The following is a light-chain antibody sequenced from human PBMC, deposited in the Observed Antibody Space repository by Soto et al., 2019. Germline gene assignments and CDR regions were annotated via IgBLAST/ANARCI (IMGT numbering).Light chain of an antibody. V-gene: IGLV2-14*01. CDR3: SSYSTTNTWV. CDR1: SRDVGVYDY. CDR2: EVT. J-gene: IGLJ3*02. Sequence: QSALTQPASVSGSPGQSITISCTGTSRDVGVYDYVSWYQQYPGKAPKLMIYEVTSRPSGVSSRFSGSKSGNTASLTISGLQAEDEADYFCSSYSTTNTWVFGGGTKLTVL.